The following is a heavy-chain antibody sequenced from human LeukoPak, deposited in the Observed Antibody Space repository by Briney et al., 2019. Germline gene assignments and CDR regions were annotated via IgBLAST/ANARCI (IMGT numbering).Heavy chain of an antibody. CDR1: GGTFSSYT. CDR3: ARESSSSGGFDY. Sequence: SVKGSCKASGGTFSSYTISWVRQAPGQGLEWMGRIIPILGIANYAQKFQGRVTITADKSTSTAYMELSSLRSEDTAVYYCARESSSSGGFDYWGQGTLVTVSS. D-gene: IGHD6-6*01. CDR2: IIPILGIA. J-gene: IGHJ4*02. V-gene: IGHV1-69*04.